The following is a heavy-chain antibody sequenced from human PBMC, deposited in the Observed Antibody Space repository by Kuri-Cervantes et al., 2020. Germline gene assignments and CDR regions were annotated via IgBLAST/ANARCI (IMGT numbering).Heavy chain of an antibody. D-gene: IGHD4-23*01. CDR2: INWNGGST. CDR3: ARGGGNSLDYYGMDV. J-gene: IGHJ6*02. Sequence: GGSLRLSCAASGFTFDDYGMSWVRQAPGKGLEWVSGINWNGGSTGYADSVKGRFTISRDNAKNSLYLQMNSLRAEDTAVYYCARGGGNSLDYYGMDVWGQGTTVTVSS. CDR1: GFTFDDYG. V-gene: IGHV3-20*04.